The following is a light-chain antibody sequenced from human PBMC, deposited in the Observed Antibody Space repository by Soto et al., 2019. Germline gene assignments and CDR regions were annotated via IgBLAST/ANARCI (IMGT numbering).Light chain of an antibody. CDR3: QQYNNWPPVT. V-gene: IGKV3-15*01. Sequence: EIVMTQSPATLSVSPGERATLSCRASQNVKSNLAWYQQKPGQAPRLLIYGASTRATGIPARFTGSGSGTEFTLTISSLQSEDFAVYYCQQYNNWPPVTFGQGTRLEIK. CDR1: QNVKSN. J-gene: IGKJ5*01. CDR2: GAS.